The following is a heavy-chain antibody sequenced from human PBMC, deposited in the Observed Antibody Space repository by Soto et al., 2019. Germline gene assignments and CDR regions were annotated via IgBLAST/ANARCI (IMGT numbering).Heavy chain of an antibody. CDR2: MHHTQGT. Sequence: SETLSLTCSASGASISSYYWTWIRQPPGGGLEWIGYMHHTQGTNDNPSLRGRVHMSIDTSMNQFSLRLTSVTAADTAVYYCARVPFVGYFDWLDPWGHGTLVTVSS. D-gene: IGHD3-9*01. V-gene: IGHV4-59*01. CDR1: GASISSYY. J-gene: IGHJ5*02. CDR3: ARVPFVGYFDWLDP.